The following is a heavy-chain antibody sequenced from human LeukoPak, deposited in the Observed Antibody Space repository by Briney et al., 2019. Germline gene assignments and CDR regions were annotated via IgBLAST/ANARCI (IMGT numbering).Heavy chain of an antibody. D-gene: IGHD3-22*01. CDR1: GFTFSSYG. CDR2: IRYDGSNK. Sequence: GGSLGLSCAASGFTFSSYGMHWVRQAPGKGLEWVAFIRYDGSNKYYADSVKGRFTISRDNSKNTLYLQMNSLRAEDTAVYYCAKDHSPLNYDGSGYFGYWGQGTLVTVSS. J-gene: IGHJ4*02. CDR3: AKDHSPLNYDGSGYFGY. V-gene: IGHV3-30*02.